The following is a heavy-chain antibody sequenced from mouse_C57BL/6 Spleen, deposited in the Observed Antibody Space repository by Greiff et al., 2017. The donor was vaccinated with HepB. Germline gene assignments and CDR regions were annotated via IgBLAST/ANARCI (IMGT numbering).Heavy chain of an antibody. Sequence: QVQLQQSGPGLVQPSQSLSITCTVSGFSLTSYGVHWVRQSPGKGLEWLGVIWRGGSTDYNAAFMSRLSLTKDNSKSQVFFKMNSLQADDTAIYYCAKDSSGFAYWGQGTLVTVSA. J-gene: IGHJ3*01. CDR1: GFSLTSYG. V-gene: IGHV2-5*01. CDR3: AKDSSGFAY. D-gene: IGHD3-2*02. CDR2: IWRGGST.